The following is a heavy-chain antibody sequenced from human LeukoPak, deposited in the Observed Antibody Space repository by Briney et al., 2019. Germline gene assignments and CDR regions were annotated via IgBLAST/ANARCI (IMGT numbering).Heavy chain of an antibody. CDR2: INTNTGNP. CDR1: GYTFTSYA. CDR3: ARGYYFAWSLPLYCYCMDL. Sequence: ASGKVCCKASGYTFTSYAMNRVRDPPGQGLERMGWINTNTGNPTYAQGCTGRFGFSLDTSLSTTYLQISSLKAEDTAGDCCARGYYFAWSLPLYCYCMDLWGKGTTVTVSS. J-gene: IGHJ6*03. V-gene: IGHV7-4-1*02. D-gene: IGHD3-9*01.